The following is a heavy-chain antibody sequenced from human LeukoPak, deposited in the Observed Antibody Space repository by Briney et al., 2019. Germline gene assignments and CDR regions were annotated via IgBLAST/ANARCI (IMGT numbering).Heavy chain of an antibody. CDR2: IHYTGTT. V-gene: IGHV4-39*01. CDR1: GGSISGSTFY. CDR3: ARLSPAAGPWYFDY. D-gene: IGHD6-13*01. J-gene: IGHJ4*02. Sequence: SETLSLTCTVSGGSISGSTFYWVWIRQPPGKGLEWIGNIHYTGTTYYNPSLKSRVTISVDTSKNQFSLKVNSVTAADTAVYHCARLSPAAGPWYFDYWGQGTLVTVSS.